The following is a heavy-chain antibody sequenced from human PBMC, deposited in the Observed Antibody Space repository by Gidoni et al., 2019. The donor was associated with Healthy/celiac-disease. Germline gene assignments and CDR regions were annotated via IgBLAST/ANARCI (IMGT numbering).Heavy chain of an antibody. J-gene: IGHJ6*02. CDR1: GFPFSSYW. V-gene: IGHV3-74*01. D-gene: IGHD6-13*01. CDR3: ARNGGSSWYGWTPYYYYYGMDV. CDR2: INSEGSST. Sequence: EVQLVESGGGLVQPGGSLRLSCSASGFPFSSYWMHWLRQAPGKGLVWVSRINSEGSSTSYADSVKGRFNISRDNAKNTLYLQMNSLRAEDTAVYYCARNGGSSWYGWTPYYYYYGMDVWGQGTTVTVSS.